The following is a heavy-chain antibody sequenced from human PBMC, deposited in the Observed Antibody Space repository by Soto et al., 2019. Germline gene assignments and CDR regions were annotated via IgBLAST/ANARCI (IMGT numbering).Heavy chain of an antibody. D-gene: IGHD2-2*01. J-gene: IGHJ4*02. CDR3: ARGDCSSTSCYEFDY. CDR2: IYYSGNT. V-gene: IGHV4-59*01. CDR1: SGSISSYY. Sequence: SETLSLTCTVSSGSISSYYWNWIRQPPGKGLEWIGSIYYSGNTNYSPSLKSRVTISVDTSKKQFSLKLTSVTAADTAMYYCARGDCSSTSCYEFDYGGQETLVTVSS.